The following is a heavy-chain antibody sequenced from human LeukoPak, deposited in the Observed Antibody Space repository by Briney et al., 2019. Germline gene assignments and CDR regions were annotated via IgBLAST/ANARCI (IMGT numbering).Heavy chain of an antibody. CDR2: IYYSGST. CDR1: GGSISSSSYY. V-gene: IGHV4-39*07. D-gene: IGHD2-2*01. J-gene: IGHJ6*03. Sequence: SETLSLTCTVSGGSISSSSYYWGWIRQPPGKGLEWIGSIYYSGSTYYNPSLKSRVTISVDTSKNQFSLKLSSVTAADTAVYYCARDLRVYCSSTSCYYMDVWGKGTTVTVSS. CDR3: ARDLRVYCSSTSCYYMDV.